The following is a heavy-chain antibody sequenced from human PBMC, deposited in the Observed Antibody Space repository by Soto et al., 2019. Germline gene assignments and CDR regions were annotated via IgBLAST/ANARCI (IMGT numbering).Heavy chain of an antibody. J-gene: IGHJ4*02. D-gene: IGHD2-2*01. CDR2: IYHSGNT. Sequence: SVTLSLTCIVSGDSISSYYWSWIRQPPGKGLEWIGYIYHSGNTNYNPSLRGRVTISDDTSKNDFSLKLSSVTAADTAVYYCASGFSSLRSDDLDYWGQGAPLTISS. CDR3: ASGFSSLRSDDLDY. V-gene: IGHV4-59*01. CDR1: GDSISSYY.